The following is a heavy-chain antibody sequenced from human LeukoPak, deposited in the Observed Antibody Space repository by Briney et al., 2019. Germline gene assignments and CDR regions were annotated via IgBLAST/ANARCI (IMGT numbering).Heavy chain of an antibody. CDR3: ARAYCGGDCYEGWFDP. CDR1: GGSISSYY. D-gene: IGHD2-21*02. Sequence: SETLSLTCTVSGGSISSYYWSWIRQPPGKGLEWIGYIYHSGSTNYNPSLKSRVTISVDTSKNQFSLKLSSVTAADTAVYYCARAYCGGDCYEGWFDPWGQGTLVTVSS. V-gene: IGHV4-59*01. CDR2: IYHSGST. J-gene: IGHJ5*02.